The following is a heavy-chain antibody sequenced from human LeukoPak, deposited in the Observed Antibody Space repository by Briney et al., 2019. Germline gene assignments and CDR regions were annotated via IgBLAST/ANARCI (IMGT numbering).Heavy chain of an antibody. V-gene: IGHV1-8*01. CDR1: GYTFTSYD. Sequence: ASVKVSCKASGYTFTSYDINWVRQATGQGLEWMGWMNPNSGNTGYAQKFQGRVTMTRNTFISTAYMELSSLRSEDTAVYYCARYSYGQNYYYYYMDVWGKGTTVTVSS. J-gene: IGHJ6*03. D-gene: IGHD5-18*01. CDR3: ARYSYGQNYYYYYMDV. CDR2: MNPNSGNT.